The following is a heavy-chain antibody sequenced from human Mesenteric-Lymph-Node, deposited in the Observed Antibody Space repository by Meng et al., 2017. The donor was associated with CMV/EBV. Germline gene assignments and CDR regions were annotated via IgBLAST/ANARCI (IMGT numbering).Heavy chain of an antibody. CDR1: GYSFSNYW. V-gene: IGHV5-51*01. CDR2: INPDDSNT. J-gene: IGHJ3*02. D-gene: IGHD2-2*01. Sequence: GESLKISCKGSGYSFSNYWIAWVRQIPGKGLEWMGIINPDDSNTRYSPSFQGHVTISADKSSGTAYLQWSSLKASDTAMYYCARRSSTWPDAFDIWGQGTVVTVSS. CDR3: ARRSSTWPDAFDI.